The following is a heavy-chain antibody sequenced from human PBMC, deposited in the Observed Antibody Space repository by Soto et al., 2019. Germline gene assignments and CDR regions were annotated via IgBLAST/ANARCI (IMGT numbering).Heavy chain of an antibody. V-gene: IGHV5-10-1*01. Sequence: GESLKISCKGSGYSFTSYWISWVRQMPGKGLEWMGRIDPSDSYTNYSPSFQGHVTISADKSISTAYLQWSSLKASDTAMYYCARRQAAAGDNDLTFHYRGQATLVSVSS. CDR2: IDPSDSYT. CDR3: ARRQAAAGDNDLTFHY. D-gene: IGHD6-13*01. J-gene: IGHJ4*02. CDR1: GYSFTSYW.